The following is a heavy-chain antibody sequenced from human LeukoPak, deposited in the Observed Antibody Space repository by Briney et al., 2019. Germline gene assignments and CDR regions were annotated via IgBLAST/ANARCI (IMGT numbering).Heavy chain of an antibody. CDR2: ISSSSSYI. Sequence: GGSLRLPCAASGFTFSSYSMNWVRQAPGKGLEWVSSISSSSSYIYYADSVKGRFTISRDNAKNSLYLQMNSLRAEDTAVYYCARSRGSSWLFDYWGQGTLVTVSS. D-gene: IGHD6-13*01. CDR3: ARSRGSSWLFDY. J-gene: IGHJ4*02. CDR1: GFTFSSYS. V-gene: IGHV3-21*01.